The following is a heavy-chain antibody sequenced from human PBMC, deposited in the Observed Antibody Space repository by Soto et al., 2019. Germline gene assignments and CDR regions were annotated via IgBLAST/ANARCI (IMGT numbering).Heavy chain of an antibody. Sequence: QVQLVESGGGLVKPGGSLRLSCAASGFTFSDYYMSWIRQAPGKGLEWVSYISSTSSYINYADSVKVRFTISRDNAKNSLYLQMNSLRDEDTAVYYCARGKRDNSSIMGVWGQGTTVTVSS. CDR2: ISSTSSYI. J-gene: IGHJ6*02. CDR1: GFTFSDYY. V-gene: IGHV3-11*06. D-gene: IGHD1-1*01. CDR3: ARGKRDNSSIMGV.